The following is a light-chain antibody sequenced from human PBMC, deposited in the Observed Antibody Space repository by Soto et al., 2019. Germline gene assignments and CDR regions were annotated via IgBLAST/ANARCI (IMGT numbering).Light chain of an antibody. CDR1: HSVSSN. CDR3: QQYKFWPGWT. Sequence: EIVMTQSPATLSVSPGERATLSCRASHSVSSNLAWYQQKPGQVPRLLIYGASTRATGIPARFSGSGSGTEFTLAISSLQSEDFAVYYCQQYKFWPGWTFGQGTKVEIK. V-gene: IGKV3-15*01. J-gene: IGKJ1*01. CDR2: GAS.